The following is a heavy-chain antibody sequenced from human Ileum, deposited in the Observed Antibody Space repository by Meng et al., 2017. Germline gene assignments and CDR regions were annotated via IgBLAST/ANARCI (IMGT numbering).Heavy chain of an antibody. V-gene: IGHV4-61*01. CDR2: VSHTEDT. CDR1: GAYVSSVIHL. D-gene: IGHD3-10*01. CDR3: ARVPSGGSGVYGWFDP. Sequence: QLKESGPGLMRPSETLSLTCNVSGAYVSSVIHLWNWIRQSPGRGLEWIGHVSHTEDTKYNPSLKSRVSISIDKSKNQISLKLTSVTAADTAVYYCARVPSGGSGVYGWFDPWGQGTLVTVSS. J-gene: IGHJ5*02.